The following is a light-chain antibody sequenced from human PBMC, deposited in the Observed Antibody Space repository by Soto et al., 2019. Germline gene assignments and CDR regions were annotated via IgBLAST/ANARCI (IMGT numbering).Light chain of an antibody. J-gene: IGKJ1*01. CDR3: QQYNNWPL. V-gene: IGKV3-15*01. CDR2: DAS. CDR1: QSVRSN. Sequence: IVMTQSPATLSVSPGERATLSCRASQSVRSNLAWYQRQPGQAPRLLIYDASTRATGIPARFSGSGSGTEFTLTISSLQSEDFAVYYCQQYNNWPLFGQGTKVDIK.